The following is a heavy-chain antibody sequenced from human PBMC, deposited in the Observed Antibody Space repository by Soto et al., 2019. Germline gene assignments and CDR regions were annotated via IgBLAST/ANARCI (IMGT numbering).Heavy chain of an antibody. CDR3: ARDRYYYGSGSYSYGMDV. J-gene: IGHJ6*02. CDR2: IFHSGST. CDR1: GGSISSNY. D-gene: IGHD3-10*01. V-gene: IGHV4-59*01. Sequence: SETLSLTCTVSGGSISSNYWSWIRQPPGKGLEWIGYIFHSGSTTYNPSLKSRVTMSVDTSKNQFSLNLSSVTAADTAVYYCARDRYYYGSGSYSYGMDVWGQGNTVT.